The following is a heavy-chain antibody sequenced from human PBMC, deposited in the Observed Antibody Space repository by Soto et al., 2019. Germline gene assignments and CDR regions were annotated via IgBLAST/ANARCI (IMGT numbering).Heavy chain of an antibody. CDR3: ASDRDYGGNPLSGAYDI. D-gene: IGHD4-17*01. Sequence: SETLSLTCTVSGGSISNSKSYWSWVRQPPGKGLEWIGSIYYSGSTNYNPSLKSRVTISGDTSKNQFSLKLSSVTAADTAVYYCASDRDYGGNPLSGAYDIWGQGTMVTVSS. CDR1: GGSISNSKSY. V-gene: IGHV4-39*07. CDR2: IYYSGST. J-gene: IGHJ3*02.